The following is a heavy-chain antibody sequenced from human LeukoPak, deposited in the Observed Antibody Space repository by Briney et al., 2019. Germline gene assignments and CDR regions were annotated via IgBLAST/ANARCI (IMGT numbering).Heavy chain of an antibody. CDR3: AKDGATYSGHDGLLRFDH. V-gene: IGHV3-21*01. CDR2: MSSDSDSSAADYI. CDR1: GFNFKTYS. J-gene: IGHJ4*02. Sequence: GGSLRLSGVASGFNFKTYSMNWVRQAPGGGREWISFMSSDSDSSAADYIYYADSVKGRFTISRDKSKNTLYLEMSSLRAEDTAVYYCAKDGATYSGHDGLLRFDHWGQGTLVAVSS. D-gene: IGHD5-12*01.